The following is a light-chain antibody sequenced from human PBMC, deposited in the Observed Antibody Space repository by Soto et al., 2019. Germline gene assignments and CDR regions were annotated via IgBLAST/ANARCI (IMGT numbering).Light chain of an antibody. J-gene: IGKJ3*01. CDR1: QSVSSN. V-gene: IGKV3-15*01. CDR3: QQYNNWLFS. CDR2: GAS. Sequence: IVMTQSPATLSVSPGQRATLACRARQSVSSNFAWYQQKPGQAPRLLIYGASTRATGIPARFSGSGSGTEFTLTISSLQSEDFAVYYCQQYNNWLFSFGRGTRVDIK.